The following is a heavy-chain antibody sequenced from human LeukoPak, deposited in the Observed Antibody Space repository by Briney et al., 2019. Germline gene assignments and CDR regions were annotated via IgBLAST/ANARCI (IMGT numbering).Heavy chain of an antibody. V-gene: IGHV3-30*04. CDR1: GFTFSSYA. D-gene: IGHD5-12*01. CDR3: TREGGGGYSGYDWFDS. CDR2: ISYDGTNK. Sequence: GGSLRLSCAASGFTFSSYAMHWVRQAPGKGLEWVAVISYDGTNKYYADSVKGRFTISRDNSRNTLYLQMSSLRDEDTAVYYCTREGGGGYSGYDWFDSWGQGTLVTVSS. J-gene: IGHJ5*01.